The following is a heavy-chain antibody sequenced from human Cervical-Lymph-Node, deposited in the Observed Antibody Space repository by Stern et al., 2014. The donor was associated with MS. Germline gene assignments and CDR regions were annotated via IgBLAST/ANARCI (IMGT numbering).Heavy chain of an antibody. D-gene: IGHD3-3*01. V-gene: IGHV5-51*04. CDR1: GYTFSNYW. Sequence: EVQLVQSGVEVKKPGESLKISCKGSGYTFSNYWIAWVRQMPGKGLEWMGIIYPGDSDTRYSPSFQGHVPISADKPIDTAYLQWSSLEASDTAIYYCARRSGIHNPLDYWGQGTLVTVSS. J-gene: IGHJ4*02. CDR3: ARRSGIHNPLDY. CDR2: IYPGDSDT.